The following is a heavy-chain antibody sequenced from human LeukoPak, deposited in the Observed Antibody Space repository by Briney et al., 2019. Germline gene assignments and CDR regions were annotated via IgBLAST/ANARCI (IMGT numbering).Heavy chain of an antibody. CDR3: ATASDDSGGYYLKAFDI. V-gene: IGHV1-24*01. CDR1: GYTLTELS. CDR2: FDPEDGET. D-gene: IGHD3-22*01. J-gene: IGHJ3*02. Sequence: ASVKVSCKVSGYTLTELSMHWVRQAPGKGLEWMGGFDPEDGETIYAQKFQGRVTMTEDTSADTAYMELSSLRSEDTAMYYCATASDDSGGYYLKAFDIWGQGTMVTVSS.